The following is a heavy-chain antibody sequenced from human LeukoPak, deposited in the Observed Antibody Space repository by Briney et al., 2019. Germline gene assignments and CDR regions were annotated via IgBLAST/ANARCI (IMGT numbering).Heavy chain of an antibody. J-gene: IGHJ4*02. D-gene: IGHD3-10*01. CDR2: ISPSGDIT. CDR1: GFTFSNHG. CDR3: AKDDAWIRFGE. V-gene: IGHV3-23*01. Sequence: GGSLRLSCAASGFTFSNHGMNWVRQAPGKGLEWVSGISPSGDITYYADSVKGRFTISRDNSKNRLHLEVISLTAEDTAVYYCAKDDAWIRFGEWSQGTLVTVSS.